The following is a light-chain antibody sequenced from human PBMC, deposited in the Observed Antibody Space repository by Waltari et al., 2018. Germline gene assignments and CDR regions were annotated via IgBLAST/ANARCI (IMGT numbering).Light chain of an antibody. Sequence: IQMSQSPSSLSASVGDRVTITCRASQAISSYLNWYQQKPGKAPKLLIYYANSLTSGVPSRFSGSGSGTEFALTISSLQPEDFATYYCQQCNSYPYSFGQGTKVEI. CDR2: YAN. CDR3: QQCNSYPYS. CDR1: QAISSY. V-gene: IGKV1-13*02. J-gene: IGKJ2*03.